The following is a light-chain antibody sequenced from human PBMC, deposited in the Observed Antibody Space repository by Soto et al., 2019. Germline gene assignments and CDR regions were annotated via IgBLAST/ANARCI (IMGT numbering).Light chain of an antibody. CDR2: GVS. CDR1: EGLFGF. Sequence: EIVMTQSPATLSVSPGERVTLSCRASEGLFGFLAWYQHKPGQAPRLLIYGVSTKATGVPARFSGSGSATYFILTITSLQSDDSAVYYCQSYNDWPFAFGQGTKLEI. V-gene: IGKV3-15*01. CDR3: QSYNDWPFA. J-gene: IGKJ2*01.